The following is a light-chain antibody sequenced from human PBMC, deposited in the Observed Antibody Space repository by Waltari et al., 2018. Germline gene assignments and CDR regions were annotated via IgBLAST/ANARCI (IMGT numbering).Light chain of an antibody. V-gene: IGLV1-47*02. J-gene: IGLJ3*02. CDR3: AAWDDSLGGWV. Sequence: QPVLTQPPSVSGTPGQWVTISGPEGASNTGFNYLSWYHQLPGTAPKLLIYSNDQRPSGVPDRISGSRSGTSASLAISGLRSDDEAFYYCAAWDDSLGGWVFGGGTKLTVL. CDR1: ASNTGFNY. CDR2: SND.